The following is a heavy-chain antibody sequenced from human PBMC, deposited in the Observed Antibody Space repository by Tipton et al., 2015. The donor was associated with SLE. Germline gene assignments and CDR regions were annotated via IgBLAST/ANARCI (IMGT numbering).Heavy chain of an antibody. V-gene: IGHV3-64*02. CDR3: AKVAEVVVVVASDS. J-gene: IGHJ4*02. CDR1: GFTFSTYA. CDR2: ITSNGDRI. D-gene: IGHD2-15*01. Sequence: SLRLSCVASGFTFSTYAMHWVRQAPGKGLEYISSITSNGDRIYYAASVQGRFTISRDNSKNTVYLQMNSLRADDTAVYYCAKVAEVVVVVASDSWGQGTLVTVSS.